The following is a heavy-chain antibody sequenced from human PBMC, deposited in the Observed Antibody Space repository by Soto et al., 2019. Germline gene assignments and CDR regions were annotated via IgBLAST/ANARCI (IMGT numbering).Heavy chain of an antibody. CDR2: ISYRGSA. Sequence: PSETLSLTCTVSGGSISSGGYYWSWIRQHPGKGLEWIGYISYRGSAYYSPSLKSRVTISVDTSKNQFSLKVNSVTAADTAVYYCARAMLGYCTNGVCYHDAFDIWGQGTMVTVSS. J-gene: IGHJ3*02. D-gene: IGHD2-8*01. CDR3: ARAMLGYCTNGVCYHDAFDI. CDR1: GGSISSGGYY. V-gene: IGHV4-31*03.